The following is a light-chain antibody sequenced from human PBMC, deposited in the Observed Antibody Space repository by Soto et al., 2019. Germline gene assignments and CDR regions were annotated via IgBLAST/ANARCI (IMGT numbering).Light chain of an antibody. CDR1: SSDVGPYKY. CDR3: SSYASGNSYV. V-gene: IGLV2-8*01. CDR2: EVN. J-gene: IGLJ1*01. Sequence: QSVLTQPPSASASPGQSVTISCTGTSSDVGPYKYVSWYQQHPGKAPKLIIYEVNKRPSGVPDRFSGSKSGNTAPLTVSGLQAEDEADYYCSSYASGNSYVFGTGTKVTVL.